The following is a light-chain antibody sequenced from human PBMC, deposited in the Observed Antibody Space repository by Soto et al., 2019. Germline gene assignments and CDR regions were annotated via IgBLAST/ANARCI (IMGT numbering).Light chain of an antibody. V-gene: IGKV4-1*01. CDR2: WAS. Sequence: DIVMTQSPDSLAVSLGERATINCKSSQSVLYSSYNKNXLAWYQQKPGQPPKLLIYWASTRESGVPDRFSGSGSGTDFTLTIGSLQAEDVAVYYCQQYYSTPWTFGQGTKVEIK. CDR1: QSVLYSSYNKNX. CDR3: QQYYSTPWT. J-gene: IGKJ1*01.